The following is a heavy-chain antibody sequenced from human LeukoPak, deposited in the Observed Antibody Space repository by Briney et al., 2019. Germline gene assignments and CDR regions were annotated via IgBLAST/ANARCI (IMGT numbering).Heavy chain of an antibody. J-gene: IGHJ4*02. CDR2: INHSGST. CDR1: GGSFSGYY. CDR3: ARGQVGRASTFRIWAYFDH. V-gene: IGHV4-34*01. Sequence: SETLSLTCAVYGGSFSGYYWSWIRQPPGKGLEWIGEINHSGSTNYNPSLKSRVTISVDTSKNQFSLKLSSVTAAINAVCYCARGQVGRASTFRIWAYFDHWGQGTLVIVSS. D-gene: IGHD2/OR15-2a*01.